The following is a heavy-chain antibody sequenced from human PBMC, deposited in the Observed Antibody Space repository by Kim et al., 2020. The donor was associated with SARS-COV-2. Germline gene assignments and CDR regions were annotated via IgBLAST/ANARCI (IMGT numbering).Heavy chain of an antibody. CDR3: ARAVDY. CDR2: YNGNT. Sequence: YNGNTNYAQKLQGRVTMTTDTSTSTAYMELRSLRSDDTAVYYCARAVDYWGQGTLVTVSS. V-gene: IGHV1-18*01. J-gene: IGHJ4*02.